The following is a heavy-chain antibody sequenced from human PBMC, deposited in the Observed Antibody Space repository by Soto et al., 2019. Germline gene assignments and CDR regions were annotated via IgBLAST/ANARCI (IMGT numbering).Heavy chain of an antibody. J-gene: IGHJ6*02. CDR1: GFTVSSNY. V-gene: IGHV3-66*01. D-gene: IGHD3-3*01. CDR2: IYSGGST. CDR3: ASSSTSGYYTDYYYYGMDV. Sequence: PGGSLRLSCAASGFTVSSNYMSWVRQAPGKGLEWVSVIYSGGSTYYADSVKGRFTISRDNSKNTLYLQMNSLRAEDTAVYYCASSSTSGYYTDYYYYGMDVWGQGTTVTVSS.